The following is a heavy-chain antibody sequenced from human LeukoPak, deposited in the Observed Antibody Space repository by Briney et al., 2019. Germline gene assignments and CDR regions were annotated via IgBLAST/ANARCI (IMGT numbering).Heavy chain of an antibody. CDR1: GGTFSSYA. V-gene: IGHV1-69*06. CDR2: IIPVFGTA. CDR3: VKVGSKSYDF. Sequence: SVKVSCKASGGTFSSYAINWVRQAPGQGLEWMGAIIPVFGTANYAQRFQGRVTITADKSTNTAYMELSSLRSEDTAVYYCVKVGSKSYDFWGQGTLVTVSS. J-gene: IGHJ4*02. D-gene: IGHD4-11*01.